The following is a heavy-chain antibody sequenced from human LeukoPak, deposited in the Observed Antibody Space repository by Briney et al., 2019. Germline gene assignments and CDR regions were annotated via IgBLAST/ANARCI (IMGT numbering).Heavy chain of an antibody. CDR3: ARLKPREVWGSGLEDWFDP. CDR2: IYYSGST. Sequence: PSETLSLTCTVSGGSISSSSYYWGWIRQPPGKGLEWIGSIYYSGSTYYNPSLKSRVTISVDTSKNQFSLKLSSVTAADTAVYYCARLKPREVWGSGLEDWFDPWGQGTLVTVSS. J-gene: IGHJ5*02. CDR1: GGSISSSSYY. V-gene: IGHV4-39*01. D-gene: IGHD3-10*01.